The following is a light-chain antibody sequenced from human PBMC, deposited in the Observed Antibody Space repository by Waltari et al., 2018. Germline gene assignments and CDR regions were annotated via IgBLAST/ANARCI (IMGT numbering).Light chain of an antibody. CDR3: VLYMRRGIWV. Sequence: QTVVTQEPSMSVSPGGTVTLTCGFNSVSVFTADYPRWYQQTPGQPPRTLIYITNIRSSGVPDRFSGSILGNKAALTITGAQADDDAHYFCVLYMRRGIWVFGGGTKLTVL. J-gene: IGLJ3*02. CDR2: ITN. V-gene: IGLV8-61*01. CDR1: SVSVFTADY.